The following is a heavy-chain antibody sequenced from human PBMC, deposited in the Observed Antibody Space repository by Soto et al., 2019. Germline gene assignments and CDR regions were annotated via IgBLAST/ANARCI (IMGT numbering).Heavy chain of an antibody. CDR2: INHSGST. D-gene: IGHD2-21*01. CDR3: ARDKIPGLFDY. J-gene: IGHJ4*02. CDR1: GGSFSGYY. Sequence: QVQLQQWGAGLLKPSETLSLTCAAYGGSFSGYYWTWIRQPPGRGLEWIGEINHSGSTNSNPSLTCRVTISVDTSKYQCSLKLTSVTAADTAVYYCARDKIPGLFDYWGQGTLVTVSS. V-gene: IGHV4-34*01.